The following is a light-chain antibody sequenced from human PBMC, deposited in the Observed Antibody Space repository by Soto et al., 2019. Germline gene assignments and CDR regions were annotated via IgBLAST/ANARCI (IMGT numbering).Light chain of an antibody. CDR1: QSVSRY. V-gene: IGKV3-11*01. CDR2: DAS. J-gene: IGKJ5*01. Sequence: EIVLTQSPATRSLSPGERATLSCRASQSVSRYLAWYQQKPGQAPRLLIYDASNRATGIPARFSGSGSGTDFTLTISSLEPEDFAVYYCQQRSNWPPITCGQGTRLEIK. CDR3: QQRSNWPPIT.